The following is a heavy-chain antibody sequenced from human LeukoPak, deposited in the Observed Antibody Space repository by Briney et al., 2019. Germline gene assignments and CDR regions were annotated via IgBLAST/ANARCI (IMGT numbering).Heavy chain of an antibody. D-gene: IGHD5-12*01. CDR1: GFTFSSYG. Sequence: PGGSLRLSCAASGFTFSSYGMHWVRQAPGKGLEWVAFIRYDGSNKYYADSVKGRFTISRDNSKNTLYLQMNSLRAEDTAVYYCAKPQGGGYGFDAFDIWGQGTMVTVSS. J-gene: IGHJ3*02. V-gene: IGHV3-30*02. CDR3: AKPQGGGYGFDAFDI. CDR2: IRYDGSNK.